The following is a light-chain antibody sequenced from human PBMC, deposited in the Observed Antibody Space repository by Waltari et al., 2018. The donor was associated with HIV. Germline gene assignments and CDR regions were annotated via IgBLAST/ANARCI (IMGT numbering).Light chain of an antibody. V-gene: IGLV2-14*01. CDR1: SSDVGGYNY. CDR2: DVT. Sequence: QSALTQPISVSGSPGQSIAISCTGTSSDVGGYNYVTWYQQHPGKAPKLLVYDVTKWPSGASSRFSGSKSGNTASLTISGLQAEDEADYYCSSYTSISIVVFGGGTKLTVL. J-gene: IGLJ2*01. CDR3: SSYTSISIVV.